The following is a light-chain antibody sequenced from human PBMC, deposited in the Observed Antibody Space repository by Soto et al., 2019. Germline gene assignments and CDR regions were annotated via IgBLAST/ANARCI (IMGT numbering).Light chain of an antibody. J-gene: IGKJ1*01. CDR3: QQYGSSPTWT. CDR2: GAS. V-gene: IGKV3-20*01. CDR1: QSVSSSY. Sequence: EIVLTQSPGTLSLSPGERATLSCRASQSVSSSYLAWYQQKPGQAPRLLIYGASSRATGIPDGFSGSGSGTDFTLTISRLEPEDFAVYYCQQYGSSPTWTFGQGTKADIK.